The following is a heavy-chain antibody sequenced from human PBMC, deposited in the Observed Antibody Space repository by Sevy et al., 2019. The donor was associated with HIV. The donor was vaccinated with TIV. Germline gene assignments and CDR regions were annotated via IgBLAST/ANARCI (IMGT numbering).Heavy chain of an antibody. CDR2: ISAYNGNT. V-gene: IGHV1-18*01. CDR1: GYTFTSYG. CDR3: ARDSSYLRFLEWLDYYYYGMDV. J-gene: IGHJ6*02. D-gene: IGHD3-3*01. Sequence: ASVKVSCKASGYTFTSYGISWVRQAPGQGLEWMGWISAYNGNTNYAQKLQGRVTMTTDTSTSTAYMELRSLRSDDTGVDYCARDSSYLRFLEWLDYYYYGMDVWGQGTTVTVSS.